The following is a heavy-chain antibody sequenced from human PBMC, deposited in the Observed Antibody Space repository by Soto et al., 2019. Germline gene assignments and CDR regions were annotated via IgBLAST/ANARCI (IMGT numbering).Heavy chain of an antibody. Sequence: QVQLVQSGAEVKKPGASVKVSCKASGYTFISYGISWVRQAPGQGLEWMGWISAYNGNTKYAQKLQGRAIMTTDTSTRIAYMELRSLRSDDTAVYYCARGKYSSSWYPWFDPWGQGTLVTVSS. CDR3: ARGKYSSSWYPWFDP. D-gene: IGHD6-13*01. CDR1: GYTFISYG. V-gene: IGHV1-18*01. CDR2: ISAYNGNT. J-gene: IGHJ5*02.